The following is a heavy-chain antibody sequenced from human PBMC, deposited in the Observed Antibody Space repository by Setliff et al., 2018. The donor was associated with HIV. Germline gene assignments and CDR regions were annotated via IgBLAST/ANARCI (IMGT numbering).Heavy chain of an antibody. CDR1: GVSISDYY. CDR2: MDNRGNT. D-gene: IGHD3-16*01. J-gene: IGHJ4*02. Sequence: SETLSLTCSVSGVSISDYYWNWIRQPPGKGLEWIGYMDNRGNTNYSPSLKSRVTMSVGTSNNHFSLNLKSVTAADTAVYYCARDPLGYNWRRYFDFWGQGAVVTVSS. CDR3: ARDPLGYNWRRYFDF. V-gene: IGHV4-59*01.